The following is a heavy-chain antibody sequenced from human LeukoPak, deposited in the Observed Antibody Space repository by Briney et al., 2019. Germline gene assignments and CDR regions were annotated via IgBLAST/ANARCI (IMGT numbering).Heavy chain of an antibody. J-gene: IGHJ6*02. CDR3: ARLATGTTYYYGMDV. CDR2: IDPSDSYT. CDR1: GYSFTSYW. Sequence: HGESLKISCKGSGYSFTSYWISWVRQMPGKGLEWMGRIDPSDSYTNYSPSFQGHVTISADKSISTAYLQWSSLKASDTAMYYCARLATGTTYYYGMDVWGQGTTVTVSS. V-gene: IGHV5-10-1*01. D-gene: IGHD1-1*01.